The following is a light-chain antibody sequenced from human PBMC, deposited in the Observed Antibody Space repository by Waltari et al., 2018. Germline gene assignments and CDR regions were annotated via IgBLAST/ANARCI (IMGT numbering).Light chain of an antibody. Sequence: QSALTQPPSASGSPGQSVTISRTGPSTDIGVYNFVSWSQQHPGKAPNLLISEVTERPSGVPDRFSGSKSGNTASLTVSGLQGEDEADYYCASFAGSNNLFGGGTKLTVL. CDR2: EVT. CDR3: ASFAGSNNL. V-gene: IGLV2-8*01. J-gene: IGLJ2*01. CDR1: STDIGVYNF.